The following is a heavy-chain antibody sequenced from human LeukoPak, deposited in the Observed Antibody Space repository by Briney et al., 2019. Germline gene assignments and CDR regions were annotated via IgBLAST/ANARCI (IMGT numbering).Heavy chain of an antibody. Sequence: QPGGSLRLSCAASGFTFNSYAMSWVRPAPGKGLEWVSAISYSGGHTYYADSEKGRFTISRDNSKNTLYLQMNSRRAEDTAVYYCAIRIATRPFSPPFDYWGQGSLLTVSS. CDR1: GFTFNSYA. V-gene: IGHV3-23*01. CDR3: AIRIATRPFSPPFDY. D-gene: IGHD6-6*01. CDR2: ISYSGGHT. J-gene: IGHJ4*02.